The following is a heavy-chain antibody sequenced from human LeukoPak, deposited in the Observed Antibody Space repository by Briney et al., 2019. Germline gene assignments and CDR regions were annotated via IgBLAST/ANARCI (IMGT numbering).Heavy chain of an antibody. V-gene: IGHV1-2*04. CDR1: GYTFTGYY. Sequence: ASVKVSCKASGYTFTGYYMHWVRQAPGQGLEWMGWINPNSGGTNYAQKFQGWVTMTRDTSISTAYMELSRLRSDDTAVYYCARELGDIVVVPAATGDNQSGSSWFDPWGQGTLVTVSS. CDR3: ARELGDIVVVPAATGDNQSGSSWFDP. D-gene: IGHD2-2*01. CDR2: INPNSGGT. J-gene: IGHJ5*02.